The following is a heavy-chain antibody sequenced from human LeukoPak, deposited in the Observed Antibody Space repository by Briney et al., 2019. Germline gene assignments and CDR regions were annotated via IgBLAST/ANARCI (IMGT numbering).Heavy chain of an antibody. J-gene: IGHJ4*02. CDR1: GGSFSGYY. V-gene: IGHV4-34*01. D-gene: IGHD3-16*02. CDR2: INYSGST. CDR3: ARGGYVWGSYRPPVYFDY. Sequence: PSETLSLTCAVYGGSFSGYYWSWIRQPPGKGLEWIGEINYSGSTNYNPSLKSRVTISVDTSKNQFSLKLSSVTAADTAVYYCARGGYVWGSYRPPVYFDYWGQGTLVTVSS.